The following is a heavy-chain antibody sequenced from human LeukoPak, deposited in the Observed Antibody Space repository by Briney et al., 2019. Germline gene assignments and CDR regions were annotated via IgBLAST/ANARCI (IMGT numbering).Heavy chain of an antibody. J-gene: IGHJ5*02. D-gene: IGHD3-10*01. Sequence: SETLSLTCTVSGGSISSYYWSWIRQPAGKGLEWIGRIYTSGSTNYNPSPKSRVTMSVDTSKNQFSLKLSSVTAADTAVYYCARDRQKYYGSGSYSKGWFDPWGQGTLVTVSS. CDR1: GGSISSYY. V-gene: IGHV4-4*07. CDR2: IYTSGST. CDR3: ARDRQKYYGSGSYSKGWFDP.